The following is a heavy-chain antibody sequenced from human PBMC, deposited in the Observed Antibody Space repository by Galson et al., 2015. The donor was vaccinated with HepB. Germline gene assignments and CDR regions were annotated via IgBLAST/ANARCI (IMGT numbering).Heavy chain of an antibody. V-gene: IGHV2-5*02. D-gene: IGHD2-15*01. Sequence: PALVKPTQTLTLTCTLSGFSLSTSGVTVGWIRQPPGKALEWLAFIHWDDDNDRRPSLRNRLSIPTDTSKTQVVLTLTNIGPEDAGTYYCVHRTRHSNTWWSGHYFDSWGQGTLVTVSS. CDR1: GFSLSTSGVT. CDR3: VHRTRHSNTWWSGHYFDS. J-gene: IGHJ4*02. CDR2: IHWDDDN.